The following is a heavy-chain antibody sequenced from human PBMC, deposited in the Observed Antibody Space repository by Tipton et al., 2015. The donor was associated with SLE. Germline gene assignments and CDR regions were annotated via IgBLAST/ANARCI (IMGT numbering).Heavy chain of an antibody. CDR2: IYYSGST. Sequence: LRLSCTVSGGSISSGGYYWSWIRQHPGKGLEWIGYIYYSGSTYYNPSLKSRVTISVDTSKNQFSLKLSSVTAADTAVYYCARGDVVEHAFNIWGQGTMVTVSS. D-gene: IGHD3-22*01. CDR3: ARGDVVEHAFNI. V-gene: IGHV4-31*03. CDR1: GGSISSGGYY. J-gene: IGHJ3*02.